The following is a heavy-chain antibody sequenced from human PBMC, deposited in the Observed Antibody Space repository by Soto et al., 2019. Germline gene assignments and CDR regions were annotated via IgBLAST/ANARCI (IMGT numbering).Heavy chain of an antibody. Sequence: GGSLRLSCTASGFTFSSYAMHWVRQAPGKGLEWVAVISYDGSNKYYADSVKGRFTISRDNSKNTMYLQMNSLRVEDTAVYYCARPYSSGWYGDLDYWGQGTLVTVSS. D-gene: IGHD6-19*01. J-gene: IGHJ4*02. V-gene: IGHV3-30-3*01. CDR1: GFTFSSYA. CDR2: ISYDGSNK. CDR3: ARPYSSGWYGDLDY.